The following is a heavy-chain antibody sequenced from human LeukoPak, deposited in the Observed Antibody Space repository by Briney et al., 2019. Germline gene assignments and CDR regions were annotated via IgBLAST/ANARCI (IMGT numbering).Heavy chain of an antibody. J-gene: IGHJ4*02. D-gene: IGHD3-10*01. CDR1: GFTFSSYE. CDR3: ARAALLWFGEDTYYFDY. V-gene: IGHV3-48*03. CDR2: ISSSGSTI. Sequence: GGSLRLSCAASGFTFSSYEMNWVRQAPGKGLEWVSYISSSGSTIYYADSVKGRFTISRDNAKNSLYLQMNSLRAEDTAVYYCARAALLWFGEDTYYFDYWGQGTLVTVSS.